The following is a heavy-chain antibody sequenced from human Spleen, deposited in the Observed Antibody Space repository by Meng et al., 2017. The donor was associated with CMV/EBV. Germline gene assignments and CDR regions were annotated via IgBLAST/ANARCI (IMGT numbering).Heavy chain of an antibody. D-gene: IGHD6-13*01. CDR3: AREAARDIAAAGYFDY. J-gene: IGHJ4*02. Sequence: GSNISGAYHWNWFRQHPRKGLEWIGNLYYRGSTYYNPSLKSRVTISVDTSKNQFSLRVSSVTAADTAVYYCAREAARDIAAAGYFDYWGLGTLVTVSS. CDR1: GSNISGAYH. V-gene: IGHV4-31*02. CDR2: LYYRGST.